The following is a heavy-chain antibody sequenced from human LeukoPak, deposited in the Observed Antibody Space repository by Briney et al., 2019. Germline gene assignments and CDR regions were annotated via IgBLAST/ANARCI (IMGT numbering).Heavy chain of an antibody. J-gene: IGHJ4*02. V-gene: IGHV4-4*07. CDR2: MTTTGSV. D-gene: IGHD6-6*01. CDR1: GGSMSSYY. Sequence: SETLSLTCAVSGGSMSSYYWSWIRQPAGKGLEWIGRMTTTGSVNDNPSLRSRITMSLDTSTNEFSLTLSSVTAADTAIYYCARDESITWDPPFDHWGQGILVTVSS. CDR3: ARDESITWDPPFDH.